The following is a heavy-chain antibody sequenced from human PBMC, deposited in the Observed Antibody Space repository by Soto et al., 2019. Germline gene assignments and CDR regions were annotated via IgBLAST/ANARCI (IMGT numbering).Heavy chain of an antibody. J-gene: IGHJ6*03. V-gene: IGHV3-23*01. CDR1: GFTFSSYA. CDR3: ARYSSGYYYYYMDV. CDR2: ISGSGGST. D-gene: IGHD6-25*01. Sequence: EVQLLESGGGLVQPGGSLRLSCAASGFTFSSYAMSWVRQAPGKGLEWVSAISGSGGSTYYADSVKGRFTISRDNSKNTLYLQMNSLRAEDTAVYYCARYSSGYYYYYMDVWGKGTTVTVSS.